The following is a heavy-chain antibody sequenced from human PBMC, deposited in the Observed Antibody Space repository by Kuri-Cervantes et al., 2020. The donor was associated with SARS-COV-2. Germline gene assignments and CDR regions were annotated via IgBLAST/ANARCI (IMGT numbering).Heavy chain of an antibody. J-gene: IGHJ4*02. D-gene: IGHD5-18*01. CDR2: ISSSSTI. Sequence: GGSLRLSCAASGFTFSDYYMNWVRQAPGKGLEWVSSISSSSTIYYADSVKGRFTISRDNSKNTLYLQMNSLRAEDTAVYYCALRGGYSYGYYFDYWGQGTLVTVSS. CDR1: GFTFSDYY. V-gene: IGHV3-69-1*01. CDR3: ALRGGYSYGYYFDY.